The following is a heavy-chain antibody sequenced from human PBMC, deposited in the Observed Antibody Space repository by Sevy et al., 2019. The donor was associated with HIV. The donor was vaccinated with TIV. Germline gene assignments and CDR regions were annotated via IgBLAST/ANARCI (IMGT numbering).Heavy chain of an antibody. V-gene: IGHV3-72*01. D-gene: IGHD2-21*01. CDR1: GFSVSDYY. J-gene: IGHJ4*02. Sequence: GGSLRLSCAASGFSVSDYYMDWVRQAPGKGLEFISRSRNKIGGYITDYAASVDGRFTISRDDSKNSIYLQMNSLKSEATAVYFSVRESWYSIEVWGQGTLVTVSS. CDR3: VRESWYSIEV. CDR2: SRNKIGGYIT.